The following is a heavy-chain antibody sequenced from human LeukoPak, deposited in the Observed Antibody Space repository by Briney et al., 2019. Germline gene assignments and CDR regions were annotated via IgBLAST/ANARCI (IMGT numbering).Heavy chain of an antibody. CDR3: AKPNSGDSGWYGRDY. D-gene: IGHD6-19*01. CDR1: GFTFSSYG. V-gene: IGHV3-23*01. Sequence: GGSLRLSCAASGFTFSSYGMSWVRQAPRKGLEWVSAISGGGDITYYADSVKGRFTISRDNSKNTLYLQMNSLRAEDTAVYYCAKPNSGDSGWYGRDYWGQGPLVTVSS. J-gene: IGHJ4*02. CDR2: ISGGGDIT.